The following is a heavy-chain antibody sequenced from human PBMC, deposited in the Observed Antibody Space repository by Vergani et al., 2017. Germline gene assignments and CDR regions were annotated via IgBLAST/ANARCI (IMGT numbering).Heavy chain of an antibody. CDR2: IYHSGST. V-gene: IGHV4-59*12. Sequence: QVQLQESGPGLVKPSETLSLTCTVSGGSISSYYWSWIRQPPGKGLEWIGEIYHSGSTNYNPSLKSRVTISVDKSKNQFSLKLSSVTAADTAVYYCARFQGYCSGGSCYSFDYWGQGTLVTVSS. J-gene: IGHJ4*02. CDR3: ARFQGYCSGGSCYSFDY. D-gene: IGHD2-15*01. CDR1: GGSISSYY.